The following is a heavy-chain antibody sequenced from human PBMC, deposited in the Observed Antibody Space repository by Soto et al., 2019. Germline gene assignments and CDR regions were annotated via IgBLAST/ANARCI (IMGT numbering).Heavy chain of an antibody. Sequence: SVKVSCKASGGTSNNYPITWVRQAPGEGLEWMGGSIPIFGTANYAQKFQGRVTISVDESTSTAYMELSSLRSEDTAVYYCARGRGYSGDDHYYYFDMDVWGQGTTVTVFS. CDR3: ARGRGYSGDDHYYYFDMDV. CDR2: SIPIFGTA. J-gene: IGHJ6*02. V-gene: IGHV1-69*13. CDR1: GGTSNNYP. D-gene: IGHD5-12*01.